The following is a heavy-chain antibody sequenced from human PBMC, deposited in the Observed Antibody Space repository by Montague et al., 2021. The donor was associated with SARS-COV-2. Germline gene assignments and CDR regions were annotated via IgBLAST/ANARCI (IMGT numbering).Heavy chain of an antibody. Sequence: SETLSLTCTVSGGSINSTTYYWAWIRQPPGKGLEWIGSVYYTGSNYYNPSLQSRGTMSVDTSKNQFSLKLSSVTAADTGVYYCARNFPSGYTFGLDAFDLWGQGTMVTVSS. V-gene: IGHV4-39*01. CDR3: ARNFPSGYTFGLDAFDL. J-gene: IGHJ3*01. CDR2: VYYTGSN. CDR1: GGSINSTTYY. D-gene: IGHD5-18*01.